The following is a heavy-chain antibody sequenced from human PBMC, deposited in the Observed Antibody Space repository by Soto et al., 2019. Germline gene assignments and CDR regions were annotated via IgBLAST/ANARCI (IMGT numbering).Heavy chain of an antibody. CDR2: IIPIFGTA. D-gene: IGHD3-22*01. CDR1: GGTFSSYA. J-gene: IGHJ4*02. V-gene: IGHV1-69*01. CDR3: ARASYYYDSSGYYGDFDS. Sequence: QVQLVQSGAEVKKPGSSVKVSCKASGGTFSSYAISWVRQAPGQGLEWMGGIIPIFGTANYAQKFQGRVTITADESTSTAYMELSSLRSEDTAVYYCARASYYYDSSGYYGDFDSWGQGTLVTVSS.